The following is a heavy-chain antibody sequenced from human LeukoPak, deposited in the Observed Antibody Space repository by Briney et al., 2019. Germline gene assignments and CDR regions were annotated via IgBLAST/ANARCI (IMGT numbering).Heavy chain of an antibody. J-gene: IGHJ4*02. CDR1: GYTFTGYY. CDR2: INPNSGGT. D-gene: IGHD2-21*02. Sequence: ASVKVSCKASGYTFTGYYMHWVRQAPGQGLEWMGWINPNSGGTNCAQKFQGRVTMTRDTSISTAYMELSRLRPDDTAVYYCARVSSRHIVVVTAVYWGQGALVTVSS. V-gene: IGHV1-2*02. CDR3: ARVSSRHIVVVTAVY.